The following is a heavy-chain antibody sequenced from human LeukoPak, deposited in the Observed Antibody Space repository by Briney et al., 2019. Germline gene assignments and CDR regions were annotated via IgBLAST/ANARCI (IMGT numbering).Heavy chain of an antibody. Sequence: GGSLRLSCAASGFTFSNYGMHWVRQAPGKGLEWVAVISDDGNKKYYTDSVEGRFTISRDKSENTVYLQINSLRVEDTAVYYCAKDSRHYYFDYWGQGTLVTVSS. CDR3: AKDSRHYYFDY. D-gene: IGHD3-3*02. V-gene: IGHV3-30*18. CDR2: ISDDGNKK. J-gene: IGHJ4*02. CDR1: GFTFSNYG.